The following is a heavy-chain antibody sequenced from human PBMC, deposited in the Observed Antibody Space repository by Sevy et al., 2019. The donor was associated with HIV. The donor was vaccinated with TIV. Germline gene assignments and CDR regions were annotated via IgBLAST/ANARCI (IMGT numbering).Heavy chain of an antibody. D-gene: IGHD2-15*01. V-gene: IGHV4-59*01. CDR2: IYYSGST. CDR1: GGSISSYY. CDR3: ARRLLRGAFDI. Sequence: SETLSLTCTVSGGSISSYYWSWIRQPPGKGLEWIGYIYYSGSTNYNPSLKSRVTISVDTSKNQFSLKLRSVTAADTAVYYCARRLLRGAFDIWGQGTMVTVSS. J-gene: IGHJ3*02.